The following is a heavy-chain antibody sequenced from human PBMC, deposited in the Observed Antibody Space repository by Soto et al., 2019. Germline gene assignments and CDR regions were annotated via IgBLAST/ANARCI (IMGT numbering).Heavy chain of an antibody. Sequence: GESLKISCKGSGYSFTSYWISWVRQMPGKGLEWMGRIDPSDSYTNYSPSFQGHVTISADKSISTAYLQWSSLKASDTAMYYCARQDILANGSYFSYYYGMDVWGQRTTVTVS. CDR2: IDPSDSYT. D-gene: IGHD5-12*01. J-gene: IGHJ6*02. CDR1: GYSFTSYW. CDR3: ARQDILANGSYFSYYYGMDV. V-gene: IGHV5-10-1*01.